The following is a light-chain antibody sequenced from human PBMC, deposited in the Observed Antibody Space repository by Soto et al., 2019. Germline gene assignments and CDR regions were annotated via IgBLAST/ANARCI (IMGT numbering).Light chain of an antibody. CDR2: EGS. J-gene: IGLJ2*01. V-gene: IGLV2-23*01. Sequence: QSALTQPASVSGSPGQSITISCTGTSSDVGSYNLVSWYQQHPGKAPKLMIYEGSKRPSGVSNRFSGSKSGKTASLTISGLQAEDEADYYCCSYAGSSTVVVGGGTKLTVL. CDR3: CSYAGSSTVV. CDR1: SSDVGSYNL.